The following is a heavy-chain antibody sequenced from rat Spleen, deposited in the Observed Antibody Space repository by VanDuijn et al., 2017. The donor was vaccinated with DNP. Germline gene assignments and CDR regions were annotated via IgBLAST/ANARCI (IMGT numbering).Heavy chain of an antibody. V-gene: IGHV5-31*01. Sequence: EVQLVESGGDLVQPGMSLKLSCIVSGFTFNKYWMTWIRQVPGKGLEWVASITSSGGSTYYPDSVKGRFTISRHNAQNTLYLQMNSLRSEDTATYYCARPDYWGQGVMVTVSS. CDR2: ITSSGGST. J-gene: IGHJ2*01. CDR1: GFTFNKYW. CDR3: ARPDY.